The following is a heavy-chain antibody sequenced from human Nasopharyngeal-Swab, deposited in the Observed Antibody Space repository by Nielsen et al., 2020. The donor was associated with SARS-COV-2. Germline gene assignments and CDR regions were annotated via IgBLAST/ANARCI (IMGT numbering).Heavy chain of an antibody. D-gene: IGHD1-1*01. CDR1: GGSFSGYY. V-gene: IGHV3-23*01. CDR2: ISGSGGST. Sequence: ETLSLTCAVYGGSFSGYYWSWVRQAPGKGLEWVSAISGSGGSTYYADSVKGRFTISRDNSKNTLYLQMNSLRAEDTAVYYCAKEVQLERTTGYYYYYGMDVWGQGTTVTVSS. J-gene: IGHJ6*02. CDR3: AKEVQLERTTGYYYYYGMDV.